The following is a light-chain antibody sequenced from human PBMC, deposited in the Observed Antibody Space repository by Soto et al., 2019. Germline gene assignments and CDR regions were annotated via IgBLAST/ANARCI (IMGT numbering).Light chain of an antibody. V-gene: IGKV3-20*01. J-gene: IGKJ2*01. CDR3: QQSGTSPRT. CDR1: QSVNNVY. CDR2: DVS. Sequence: EIGLTQSPGTLSLSPGERATLSFRASQSVNNVYLAWYQQKPGQAPRLLIYDVSSRATGIPDRFSGSGSGTDFTITISRLEPEDFEVYYCQQSGTSPRTVGQGTKLEIK.